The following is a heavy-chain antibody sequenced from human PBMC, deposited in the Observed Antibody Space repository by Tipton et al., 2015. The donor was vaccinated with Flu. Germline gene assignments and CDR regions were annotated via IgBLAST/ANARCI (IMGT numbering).Heavy chain of an antibody. Sequence: QLVQSGPEVKKPGASVKVSCKASGYTFTGYYMHWVRQAPGQGLEWMGWINPNSGGTNYAQKFQGRVTMTRDTSISTAYMELSRLRSDDTAVYYCARDRVYSSGWADYWGQGTLVTVSS. CDR3: ARDRVYSSGWADY. CDR1: GYTFTGYY. J-gene: IGHJ4*02. CDR2: INPNSGGT. V-gene: IGHV1-2*02. D-gene: IGHD6-19*01.